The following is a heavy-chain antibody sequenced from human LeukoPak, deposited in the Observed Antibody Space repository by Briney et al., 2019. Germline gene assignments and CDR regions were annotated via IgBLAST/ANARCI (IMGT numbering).Heavy chain of an antibody. CDR3: ARGDVMAGSNYYFYYMDV. CDR1: GGSFSGYF. D-gene: IGHD6-19*01. Sequence: SETLSLTCAVYGGSFSGYFWSWIRQPPGKGLEWIGEINHSGSTNYDPSLKSRVTISVDTSKNQFSLRLSSVTAADTAVYYCARGDVMAGSNYYFYYMDVWGKGTTATVSS. CDR2: INHSGST. J-gene: IGHJ6*03. V-gene: IGHV4-34*01.